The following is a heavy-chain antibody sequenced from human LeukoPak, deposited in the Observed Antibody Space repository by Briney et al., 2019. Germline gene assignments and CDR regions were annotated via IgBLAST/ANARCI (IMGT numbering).Heavy chain of an antibody. D-gene: IGHD3-10*01. CDR3: ARGSRITD. J-gene: IGHJ4*02. CDR1: GGSNSSGDYY. CDR2: IYYSGST. Sequence: PSETLSLTCTVSGGSNSSGDYYWSWIRQPPGKGLEWIGYIYYSGSTYYNPSLKSRVTISVDRSKNQFSLKLSSVAAADTAVYYCARGSRITDWGQGTLVTVSS. V-gene: IGHV4-30-4*02.